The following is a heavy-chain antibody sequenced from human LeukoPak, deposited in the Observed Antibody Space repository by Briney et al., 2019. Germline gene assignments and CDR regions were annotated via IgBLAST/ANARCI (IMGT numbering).Heavy chain of an antibody. V-gene: IGHV3-23*01. CDR3: AKGTRMIVVDNTIDY. CDR2: ISGSGGST. D-gene: IGHD3-22*01. J-gene: IGHJ4*02. Sequence: GGSLRLSCAASGFTFSSYAMSWVRQPPGKGLEWVSAISGSGGSTYYADSVKGRFTISRDNSKNSLYLQMNSLRAEDTAVYYCAKGTRMIVVDNTIDYWGQGTLVTVSS. CDR1: GFTFSSYA.